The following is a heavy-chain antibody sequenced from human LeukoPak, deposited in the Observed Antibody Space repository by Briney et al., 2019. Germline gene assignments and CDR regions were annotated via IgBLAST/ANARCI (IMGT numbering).Heavy chain of an antibody. CDR3: ARDDSSRNYYGSSGYFGSPTFDY. Sequence: GGSLRLSCAASGFTVSSNYMSWVRQAPGKGLEWVSVIYSGGSTYYADSVKGRFTISRDNSKNTLYLQMNSLRAEDTAVYYCARDDSSRNYYGSSGYFGSPTFDYWGQGTLVTVSS. J-gene: IGHJ4*02. D-gene: IGHD3-22*01. CDR1: GFTVSSNY. CDR2: IYSGGST. V-gene: IGHV3-66*01.